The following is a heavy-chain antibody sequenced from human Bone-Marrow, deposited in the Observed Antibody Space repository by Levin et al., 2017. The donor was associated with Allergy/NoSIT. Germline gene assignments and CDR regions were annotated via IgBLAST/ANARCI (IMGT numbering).Heavy chain of an antibody. V-gene: IGHV4-39*01. J-gene: IGHJ5*02. Sequence: NPSETLSLTCTVSGGSISSSSYYWAWIRQPPGQGLEWIGSIYYSGNTNNNPSLESRVTISVDTSNNQFSLKLRSVTAADTAVYFCLGSVASWFDPWGQGTLVTVSS. CDR3: LGSVASWFDP. CDR2: IYYSGNT. D-gene: IGHD3-10*01. CDR1: GGSISSSSYY.